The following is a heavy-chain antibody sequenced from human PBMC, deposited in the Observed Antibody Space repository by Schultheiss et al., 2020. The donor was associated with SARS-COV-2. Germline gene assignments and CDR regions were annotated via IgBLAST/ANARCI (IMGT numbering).Heavy chain of an antibody. Sequence: SETLSLTCAVYGGSFSGYYWSWIRQAPGKGLEWIGEISHSGTTNYNPSLKSRVTISVDTSKNQFSLKLSSVTAADTAVYYCARGNVVVTHWYFDLWGRGTLVTVSS. V-gene: IGHV4-34*01. D-gene: IGHD2-21*02. CDR2: ISHSGTT. CDR1: GGSFSGYY. J-gene: IGHJ2*01. CDR3: ARGNVVVTHWYFDL.